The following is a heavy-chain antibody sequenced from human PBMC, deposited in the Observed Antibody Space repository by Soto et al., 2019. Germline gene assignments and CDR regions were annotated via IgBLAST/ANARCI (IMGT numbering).Heavy chain of an antibody. CDR1: GFTFSSYS. V-gene: IGHV3-48*01. Sequence: EVQLVESGGGLVQPGGSLRLSCAASGFTFSSYSMNWVRQAPGKGLEWVSYISSSSSTIYYADSVKGRFTISRDNAKNSLYLQMNSLRAEDTAVYYCARGAYLNWFYPWGQGTLVTVSS. CDR3: ARGAYLNWFYP. J-gene: IGHJ5*02. CDR2: ISSSSSTI.